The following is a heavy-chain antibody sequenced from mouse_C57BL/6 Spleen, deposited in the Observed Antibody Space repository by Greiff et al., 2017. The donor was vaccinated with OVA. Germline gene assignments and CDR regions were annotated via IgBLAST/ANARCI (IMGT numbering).Heavy chain of an antibody. CDR2: ISSGGDYI. CDR1: GFTFSSYA. CDR3: TGGREDYTPGDAMDY. J-gene: IGHJ4*01. Sequence: EVKVEESGEGLVKPGGSLKLSCAASGFTFSSYAMSWVRQTPEKRLEWVAYISSGGDYIYYADTVKGRFTISRDNARNTLYLQKSSLKSEDTAVYYCTGGREDYTPGDAMDYWGQGTSVTVSS. V-gene: IGHV5-9-1*02. D-gene: IGHD2-4*01.